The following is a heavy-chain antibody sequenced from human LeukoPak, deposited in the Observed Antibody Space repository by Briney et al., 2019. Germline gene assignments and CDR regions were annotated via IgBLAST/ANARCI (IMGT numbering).Heavy chain of an antibody. J-gene: IGHJ4*02. CDR3: ARGSSDFWSGPVDY. CDR1: GFTFSTYT. V-gene: IGHV3-64*01. CDR2: ISSNGGST. D-gene: IGHD3-3*01. Sequence: LGGSLRLSCAASGFTFSTYTIHWVRQAPGKGLESVSAISSNGGSTYYANSVKGRFTISRDNSKNTLYLQMGSLRAEDMAVYYCARGSSDFWSGPVDYWGQGTLVTVSS.